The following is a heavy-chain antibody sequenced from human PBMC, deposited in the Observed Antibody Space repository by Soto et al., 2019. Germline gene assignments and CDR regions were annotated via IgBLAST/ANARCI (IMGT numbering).Heavy chain of an antibody. CDR2: IYYSGST. CDR1: GGSISSYY. Sequence: QVQLQESGPGLVKPSETLSLTCTVSGGSISSYYWSWIRQPPGKGLEWIGYIYYSGSTNYNPSLKSRVTISVDTSKNQFSLKLSSVTAADTAVYYCARQKAAMGEIDYWGQGTLVTVSS. V-gene: IGHV4-59*08. CDR3: ARQKAAMGEIDY. J-gene: IGHJ4*02. D-gene: IGHD2-2*01.